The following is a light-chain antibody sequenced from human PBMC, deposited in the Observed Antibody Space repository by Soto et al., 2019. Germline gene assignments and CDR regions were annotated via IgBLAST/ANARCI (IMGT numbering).Light chain of an antibody. CDR2: EIN. Sequence: QSVLTQPPSASGSPGQSGTIAFTGTGSDVGAYDYVSWYQQHPGKAPKLMIYEINKRPSGVPDRFSGSKSGNTASLTVSGLQAEDEADYYCSSFAGSNNFPYVFGTGTKVTVL. J-gene: IGLJ1*01. V-gene: IGLV2-8*01. CDR1: GSDVGAYDY. CDR3: SSFAGSNNFPYV.